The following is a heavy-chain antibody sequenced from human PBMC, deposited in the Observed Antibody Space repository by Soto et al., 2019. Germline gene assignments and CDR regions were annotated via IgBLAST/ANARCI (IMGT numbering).Heavy chain of an antibody. J-gene: IGHJ4*02. Sequence: SETLSLTCTVSGGSISSYYWSWIRQPPGKGREWSGEINHSGSTNYNPSLKSRVTISVDTSKNQFSLKLSSVTAADTAVYYCARTHYYDSSGYFDYWGQGTLVTVSS. CDR1: GGSISSYY. V-gene: IGHV4-34*01. CDR3: ARTHYYDSSGYFDY. CDR2: INHSGST. D-gene: IGHD3-22*01.